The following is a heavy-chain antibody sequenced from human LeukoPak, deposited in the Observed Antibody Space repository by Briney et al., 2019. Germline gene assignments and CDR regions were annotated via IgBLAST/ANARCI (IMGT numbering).Heavy chain of an antibody. Sequence: ASVKVSCKASGYTFTNYYIHWVRQAPGQGLECMGIINPSGGSTSYAQKFQGRVTMTEDTSTDTAYMELSSLRSEDTAVYYCATPGTGIVVVTAFDYWGQGTLVTVSS. CDR3: ATPGTGIVVVTAFDY. V-gene: IGHV1-46*01. D-gene: IGHD2-21*02. CDR1: GYTFTNYY. J-gene: IGHJ4*02. CDR2: INPSGGST.